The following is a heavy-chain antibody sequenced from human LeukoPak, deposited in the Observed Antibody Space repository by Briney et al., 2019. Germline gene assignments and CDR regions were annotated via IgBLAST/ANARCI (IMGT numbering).Heavy chain of an antibody. CDR1: GFTFSSYG. Sequence: GGSLRLSCAASGFTFSSYGMHWVRPAPGKGLEWVAFIRYDGSNKYYADSVKGRFTISRDNSKNTLYLQMKSLRAEDTAVCYCAKGGGYEAQYYYYYLDVWGKGTTVTISS. J-gene: IGHJ6*03. D-gene: IGHD5-12*01. CDR2: IRYDGSNK. CDR3: AKGGGYEAQYYYYYLDV. V-gene: IGHV3-30*02.